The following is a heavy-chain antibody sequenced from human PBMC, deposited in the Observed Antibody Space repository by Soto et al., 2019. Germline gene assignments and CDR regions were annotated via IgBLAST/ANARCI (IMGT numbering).Heavy chain of an antibody. CDR2: INSDGSST. V-gene: IGHV3-74*01. CDR3: ATGFYCSGGSCYLRY. Sequence: GGSLILSCAASGFTFSSYRMHWVRQAPGKGLVWVSRINSDGSSTSYADSVKGRFTISRDNAKNTLYLQTNSLRAEDTAVYYCATGFYCSGGSCYLRYWGQGTLVTVSS. D-gene: IGHD2-15*01. CDR1: GFTFSSYR. J-gene: IGHJ4*02.